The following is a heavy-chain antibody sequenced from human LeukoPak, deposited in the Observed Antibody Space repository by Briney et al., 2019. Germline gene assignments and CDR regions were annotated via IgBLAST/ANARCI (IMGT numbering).Heavy chain of an antibody. Sequence: GGSLRLSCAASGFTFRSYVMSWVRQVPGKGLEWVSAITGDGGGTNHADSVKGRFTISRDNSKNTLYLQMNSLRAEDTAVYYCAKETSSGNFVTLDCRGQGTLVTVSS. J-gene: IGHJ4*02. CDR2: ITGDGGGT. V-gene: IGHV3-23*01. CDR3: AKETSSGNFVTLDC. D-gene: IGHD1-26*01. CDR1: GFTFRSYV.